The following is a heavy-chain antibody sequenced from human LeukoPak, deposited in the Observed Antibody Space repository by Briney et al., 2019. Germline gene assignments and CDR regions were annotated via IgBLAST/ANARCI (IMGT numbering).Heavy chain of an antibody. CDR3: ARVGIKGYSYGFGDY. D-gene: IGHD5-18*01. Sequence: ASVKVSCKASGYTFTSYGISWVLQAPGQGLEWMGWISAYNGNTNYAQKLQGRVTMTTDTSTSTAYMELRSLRSDDTAVYYCARVGIKGYSYGFGDYWGQGTLVTVSS. J-gene: IGHJ4*02. CDR2: ISAYNGNT. CDR1: GYTFTSYG. V-gene: IGHV1-18*01.